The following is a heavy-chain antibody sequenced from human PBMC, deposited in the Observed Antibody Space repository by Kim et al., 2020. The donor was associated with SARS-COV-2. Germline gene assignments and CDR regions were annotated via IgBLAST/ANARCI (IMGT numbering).Heavy chain of an antibody. CDR1: GFTFSSYA. CDR3: ARDELPSSWCDCDAFDI. D-gene: IGHD6-13*01. J-gene: IGHJ3*02. V-gene: IGHV3-30-3*01. CDR2: ISYDGSDK. Sequence: GGSLRLSCAASGFTFSSYAMHWVRQAPGKGLEWVAVISYDGSDKYYADSVKGRFTISRDNSKNTLYLQMNSLRAEDTAVYYCARDELPSSWCDCDAFDIWGQGTMVTVSS.